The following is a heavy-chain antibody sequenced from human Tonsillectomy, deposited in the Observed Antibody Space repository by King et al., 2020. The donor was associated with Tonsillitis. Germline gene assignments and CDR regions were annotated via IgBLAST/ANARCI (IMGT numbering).Heavy chain of an antibody. CDR2: IKSKIDGGTT. CDR1: GFIFSNSW. D-gene: IGHD3-10*01. J-gene: IGHJ4*02. CDR3: TTQSIGELYAVCDY. V-gene: IGHV3-15*01. Sequence: VQLVESGGGLVKPGGSLRLSCVASGFIFSNSWMTWVRQAPGKGLEWVGRIKSKIDGGTTAYAAPVKGRFAISRDDSKKTLYLQMNSLKTEDTAVYYCTTQSIGELYAVCDYWGQGTLVTVSS.